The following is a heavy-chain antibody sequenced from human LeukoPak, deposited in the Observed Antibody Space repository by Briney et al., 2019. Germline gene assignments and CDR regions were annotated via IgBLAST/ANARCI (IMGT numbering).Heavy chain of an antibody. CDR2: ISSSGSTI. V-gene: IGHV3-11*01. CDR3: ARGAVPYYYYYMDV. J-gene: IGHJ6*03. Sequence: GGSLRLSCAASGFTFSDYYMSWIRQAPGKGLEWVSYISSSGSTIYYADSVKGRFTISRDNAKNSLFLQMNSLRAEDTAAYYCARGAVPYYYYYMDVWGKGTTVTVSS. D-gene: IGHD2-2*01. CDR1: GFTFSDYY.